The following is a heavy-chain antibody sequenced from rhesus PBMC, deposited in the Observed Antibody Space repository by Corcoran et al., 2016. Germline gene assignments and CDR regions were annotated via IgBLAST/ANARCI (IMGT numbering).Heavy chain of an antibody. CDR1: GFNFKTYG. CDR2: IRNDGSWT. V-gene: IGHV3S5*01. J-gene: IGHJ1*01. D-gene: IGHD1-44*01. CDR3: VNEHSAWVGDFES. Sequence: ELHLVESGGGLVQSGGSQRLSCVVSGFNFKTYGMSWVRQAPGKGLECVAYIRNDGSWTDYADPVKGRFTISRDNLKNTLSLQMNSLRPADTAVYYCVNEHSAWVGDFESWGQGALVIVS.